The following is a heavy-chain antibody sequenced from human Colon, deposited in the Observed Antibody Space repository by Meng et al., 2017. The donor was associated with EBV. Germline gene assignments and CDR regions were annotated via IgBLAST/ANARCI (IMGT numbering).Heavy chain of an antibody. CDR2: ISSDGNTK. CDR1: GFTFSSYS. D-gene: IGHD3-16*01. Sequence: VQLGVAGGGVVQPGRSLRLSCAASGFTFSSYSMHWVRQAPGKGLEWVAVISSDGNTKYYADSVKGRFTISRDNSKSTVFLQANSLRPEDTAIYYCARERDITFWYFDYWVQGALVTASS. V-gene: IGHV3-30-3*01. J-gene: IGHJ4*02. CDR3: ARERDITFWYFDY.